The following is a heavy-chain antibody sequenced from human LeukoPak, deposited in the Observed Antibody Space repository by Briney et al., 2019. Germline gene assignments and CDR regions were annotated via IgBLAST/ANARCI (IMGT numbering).Heavy chain of an antibody. V-gene: IGHV1-46*01. D-gene: IGHD3-3*01. CDR1: GYTFTSYY. J-gene: IGHJ4*02. CDR3: ATGAYDFWSGYSSGAFDY. CDR2: INPSGGST. Sequence: ASVKVSCKASGYTFTSYYMHWVRQAPGQGLEWMGIINPSGGSTSYAQKFQGRVTMTEDTSTDTAYMELSSLRSEDTAVYYCATGAYDFWSGYSSGAFDYWGQGTLVTVSS.